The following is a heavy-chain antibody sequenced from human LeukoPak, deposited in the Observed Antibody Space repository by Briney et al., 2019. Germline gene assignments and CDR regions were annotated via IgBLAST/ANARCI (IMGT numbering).Heavy chain of an antibody. CDR1: GRTFSSYA. J-gene: IGHJ4*02. D-gene: IGHD5-24*01. V-gene: IGHV1-69*05. CDR2: INPIFGTA. Sequence: ASVKVSCKXSGRTFSSYAISWVRQSPRHGLEWMGRINPIFGTAHYAQKFQGRVTIITDESTSTAYMELSSLRSEDTAVYYCAREMATITFDYWGQGTLVTVSS. CDR3: AREMATITFDY.